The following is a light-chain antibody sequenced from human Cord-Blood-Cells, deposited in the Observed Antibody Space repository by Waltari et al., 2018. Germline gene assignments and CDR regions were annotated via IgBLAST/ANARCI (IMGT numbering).Light chain of an antibody. J-gene: IGKJ5*01. Sequence: EIVITQSPVTLSVSIGERATLSCRASQSFSSNLAWYQQKPGKAPRLLIYGASTRATGIPARFSGSGSGTEFTLTISSLQSEDFAVYYCQQYNNSPITFGQGTRLEIK. CDR2: GAS. CDR1: QSFSSN. CDR3: QQYNNSPIT. V-gene: IGKV3-15*01.